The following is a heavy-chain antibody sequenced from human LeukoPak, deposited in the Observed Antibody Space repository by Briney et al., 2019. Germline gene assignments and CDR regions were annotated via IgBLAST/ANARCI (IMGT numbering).Heavy chain of an antibody. V-gene: IGHV1-46*01. D-gene: IGHD3-10*01. CDR2: ISPSGGST. J-gene: IGHJ5*02. Sequence: ASVKVSCKAFGYTFTSNYMHWVRQAPGQGPEWMGVISPSGGSTTYAQKLQGRVTMTTDTSTSTAYMELRSLRSDDTAVYYCARGVRGVENWFDPWGQGTLVTVSS. CDR1: GYTFTSNY. CDR3: ARGVRGVENWFDP.